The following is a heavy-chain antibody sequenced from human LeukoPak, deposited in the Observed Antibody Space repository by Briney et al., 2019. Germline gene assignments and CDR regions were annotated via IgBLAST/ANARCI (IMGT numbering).Heavy chain of an antibody. CDR1: GDSISSGDYY. CDR2: IHYSGNT. Sequence: SETLSLTCTVSGDSISSGDYYWSWIRQPPGKGLEWIGYIHYSGNTYYNPSLKSRLTISVDTSKNQFSLKLSSVTAADTAVYYCARGLTYYDFWSGKYWFDPWGQGTLVTVSS. V-gene: IGHV4-30-4*08. J-gene: IGHJ5*02. CDR3: ARGLTYYDFWSGKYWFDP. D-gene: IGHD3-3*01.